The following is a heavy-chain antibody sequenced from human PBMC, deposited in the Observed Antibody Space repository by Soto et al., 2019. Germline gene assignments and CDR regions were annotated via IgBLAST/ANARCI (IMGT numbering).Heavy chain of an antibody. Sequence: QVQLVQSGAEVKKPGASVKVSCKASGYTFTSYAISWVRQAPGQGLEWMGWISAYNGNTNYAQKLQGRVTMTTDPPTTAAYMELRRLRSDDTAVYCGARSGPPAGCWGQGTLVTVSS. J-gene: IGHJ4*02. CDR1: GYTFTSYA. CDR2: ISAYNGNT. D-gene: IGHD3-10*01. CDR3: ARSGPPAGC. V-gene: IGHV1-18*01.